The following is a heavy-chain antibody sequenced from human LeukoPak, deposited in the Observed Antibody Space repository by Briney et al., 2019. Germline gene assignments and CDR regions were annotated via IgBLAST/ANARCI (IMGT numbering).Heavy chain of an antibody. J-gene: IGHJ4*02. V-gene: IGHV3-53*01. D-gene: IGHD3-9*01. CDR1: GFTVSSNY. CDR3: ASSLRYFDWTSFDY. CDR2: IYSGGST. Sequence: QPGGSLRLSCAASGFTVSSNYMSWVRQAPGKGLEWVSVIYSGGSTYYADSVKGRFTISRDNSKNTLYLQMNSLRAEDTAVYYCASSLRYFDWTSFDYWGQGTLVTVSS.